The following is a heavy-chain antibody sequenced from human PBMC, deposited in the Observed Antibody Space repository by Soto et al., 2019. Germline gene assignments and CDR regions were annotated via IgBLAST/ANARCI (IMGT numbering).Heavy chain of an antibody. CDR1: GFTFSNAW. V-gene: IGHV3-15*01. CDR3: TTPPYDAFDI. CDR2: IKSKTDGGTT. Sequence: GGSLRLSCAASGFTFSNAWMSWVRQAPGKGLEWVGRIKSKTDGGTTDYAAPVKGRVTISRDDSKNTLYLQMNSLKTDDTAVYYFTTPPYDAFDIWGQGTMVTVSS. J-gene: IGHJ3*02.